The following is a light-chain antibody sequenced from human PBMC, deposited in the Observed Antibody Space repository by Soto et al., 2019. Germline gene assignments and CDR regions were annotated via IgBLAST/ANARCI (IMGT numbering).Light chain of an antibody. CDR3: QQSYSTLFT. V-gene: IGKV1-39*01. CDR1: QSISSY. Sequence: DIQMTQSPSSLSASVGDRVTITCRASQSISSYLNWYQQKPGKAPKLLIYAASSLQSGVPSRFSGIGSGTDFTLSISSLQPEDFATYYCQQSYSTLFTFVPGTKVDIK. J-gene: IGKJ3*01. CDR2: AAS.